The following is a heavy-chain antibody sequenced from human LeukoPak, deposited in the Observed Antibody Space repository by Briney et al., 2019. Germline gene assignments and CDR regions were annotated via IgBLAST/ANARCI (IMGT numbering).Heavy chain of an antibody. J-gene: IGHJ4*02. CDR1: DDPISSGAYS. CDR3: ARLRAARYFFDY. D-gene: IGHD6-6*01. Sequence: SETLSLTCTVSDDPISSGAYSWVWVRQPPGKGLEFIGTVYYGGKTYYNPSLKSRVTMSVDTPKKHFSLNLTSVNAADTAVYYCARLRAARYFFDYWGQGARVTVSS. CDR2: VYYGGKT. V-gene: IGHV4-39*02.